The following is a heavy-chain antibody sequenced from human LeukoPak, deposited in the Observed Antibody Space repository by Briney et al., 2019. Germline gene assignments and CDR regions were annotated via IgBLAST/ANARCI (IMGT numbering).Heavy chain of an antibody. CDR1: GGSFSGYY. V-gene: IGHV4-34*01. D-gene: IGHD3-3*01. Sequence: SETLSLTCAVYGGSFSGYYWSWIRQPPGKGLEWIGDINHSGSTNYNPSLKSRVTISVDTSKNQFSLKLSSVTAADTAVYYCARGGGDFWSGYYKYYFDYWGQGTLVTVSS. CDR3: ARGGGDFWSGYYKYYFDY. J-gene: IGHJ4*02. CDR2: INHSGST.